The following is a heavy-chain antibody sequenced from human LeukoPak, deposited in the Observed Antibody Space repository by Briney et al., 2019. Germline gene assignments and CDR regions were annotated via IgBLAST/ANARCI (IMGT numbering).Heavy chain of an antibody. J-gene: IGHJ5*02. CDR3: AREDSANGWNWFDL. CDR1: GGSISGHY. D-gene: IGHD2-15*01. Sequence: PSETLSLTGTVPGGSISGHYWSWIRKRPGKGLEWSGYLSFGGATNINTSLTSRASTLGDTPQNQISLKLDSVTAADSAVYFYAREDSANGWNWFDLWGQGTLVIVSS. V-gene: IGHV4-59*11. CDR2: LSFGGAT.